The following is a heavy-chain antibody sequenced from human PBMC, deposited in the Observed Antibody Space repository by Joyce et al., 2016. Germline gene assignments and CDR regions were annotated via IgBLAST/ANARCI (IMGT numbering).Heavy chain of an antibody. V-gene: IGHV1-46*01. J-gene: IGHJ4*02. CDR2: INTGAGTT. CDR1: GYTFISYY. Sequence: QVQLVQSGAEVKKPGASVRVSCKASGYTFISYYVLWVRQAPGQGLELMGIINTGAGTTSYAQKFQDRVTMTRDTSTSTFYMELSSLRSDDTAVYYCARDGRPGLGNYFDYWGQGALVTVSS. CDR3: ARDGRPGLGNYFDY. D-gene: IGHD1-26*01.